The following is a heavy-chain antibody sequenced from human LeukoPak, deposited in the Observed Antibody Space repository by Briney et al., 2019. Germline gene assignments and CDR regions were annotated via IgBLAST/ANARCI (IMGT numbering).Heavy chain of an antibody. J-gene: IGHJ4*02. CDR2: IKQDGSEK. CDR1: GFTVSSNY. V-gene: IGHV3-7*01. CDR3: ARGLGDGYNPFDY. Sequence: GGSLRLSCAASGFTVSSNYMSWVRQAPGKGLEWVANIKQDGSEKYYVDSVKGRFTISRDNAKNSLYLQMNSLRAEDTAVYYCARGLGDGYNPFDYWGQGTLVTVSS. D-gene: IGHD5-24*01.